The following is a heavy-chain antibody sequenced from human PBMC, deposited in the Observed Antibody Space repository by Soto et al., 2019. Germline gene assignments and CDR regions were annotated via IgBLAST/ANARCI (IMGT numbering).Heavy chain of an antibody. CDR1: GGSISSSSYY. J-gene: IGHJ4*02. Sequence: SETLSLTCTVSGGSISSSSYYWGWIRQPPGKGLEWIGSIYYSGSTYYNPSLKSRVTISVDTSKNQFSLKLSSVTAADTAVYYCARRLVAAAFDYWGQGTLVTVSS. CDR2: IYYSGST. V-gene: IGHV4-39*01. D-gene: IGHD2-15*01. CDR3: ARRLVAAAFDY.